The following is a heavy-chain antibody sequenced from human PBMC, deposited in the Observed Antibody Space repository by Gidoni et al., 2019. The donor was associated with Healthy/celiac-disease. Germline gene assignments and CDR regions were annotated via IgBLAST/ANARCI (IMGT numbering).Heavy chain of an antibody. CDR3: ARDRGYCSGGTCYPDGFDY. D-gene: IGHD2-15*01. Sequence: QLVQSGAEVKKPGASVKVSCKASGYTFTGYSIHWVRQAPGQGLEWMGWINPNSGGTNYIQKFQGKVTMTRDTSISTAYMELSRLRSDDTAVYYCARDRGYCSGGTCYPDGFDYWGQGTLVTVSS. J-gene: IGHJ4*02. CDR2: INPNSGGT. V-gene: IGHV1-2*02. CDR1: GYTFTGYS.